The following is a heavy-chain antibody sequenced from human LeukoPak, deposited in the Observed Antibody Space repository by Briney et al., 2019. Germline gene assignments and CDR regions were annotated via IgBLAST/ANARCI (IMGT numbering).Heavy chain of an antibody. CDR1: GFTFSSYG. CDR2: IWYDGSNK. Sequence: GGSLRLSCAASGFTFSSYGMHWVRQAPGKGLEWVAVIWYDGSNKYYTDSVKGRFTISRDNSKNTLFLQMNSLRAEDTAVYYCAREASDAFDIWGQGTMVTVSS. V-gene: IGHV3-33*01. J-gene: IGHJ3*02. CDR3: AREASDAFDI.